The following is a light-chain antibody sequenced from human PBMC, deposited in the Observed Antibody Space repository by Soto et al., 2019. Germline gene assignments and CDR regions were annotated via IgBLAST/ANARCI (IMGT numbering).Light chain of an antibody. CDR1: SSNIGSNI. V-gene: IGLV1-44*01. CDR2: NDN. Sequence: QSVLTQPPSASGTPGQRVTISCSGSSSNIGSNIVNWYQQLPGTAPKLLIYNDNQWPSGVPDRFSGSKSGTSASVAISGFQSEDEVDYFCASWDDGLNGWVFGGGTKLAVL. CDR3: ASWDDGLNGWV. J-gene: IGLJ3*02.